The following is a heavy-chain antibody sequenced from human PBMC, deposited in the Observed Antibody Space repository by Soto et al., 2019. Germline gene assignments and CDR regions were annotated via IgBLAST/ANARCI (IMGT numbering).Heavy chain of an antibody. D-gene: IGHD2-21*01. CDR1: GGSISSSSYY. J-gene: IGHJ5*02. CDR2: INNSGKT. Sequence: QLQLQESGPGLVKPSETLSLTCTVSGGSISSSSYYWAWIRQPPGQGLEWIGSINNSGKTYYKPSLKSRVTISVDTPKNRFSLRLTPVTAADTAVYYCVRELWGQSDPWGQGTLVTVSS. V-gene: IGHV4-39*01. CDR3: VRELWGQSDP.